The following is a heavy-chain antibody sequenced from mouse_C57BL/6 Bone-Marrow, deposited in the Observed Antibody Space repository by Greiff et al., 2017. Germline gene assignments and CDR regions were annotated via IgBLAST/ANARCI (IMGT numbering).Heavy chain of an antibody. Sequence: VKLQESGPELVKPGASVKLSCKASGYTFTSYDINWVKQRPGQGLEWIGWIYPRDGSTKYNEKFKGKATLTVDTSSSTAYMELHSLTSEDSAVYFCARGGSNYAYYYAMDYWGQGTSVTVSS. J-gene: IGHJ4*01. D-gene: IGHD2-5*01. CDR2: IYPRDGST. CDR3: ARGGSNYAYYYAMDY. CDR1: GYTFTSYD. V-gene: IGHV1-85*01.